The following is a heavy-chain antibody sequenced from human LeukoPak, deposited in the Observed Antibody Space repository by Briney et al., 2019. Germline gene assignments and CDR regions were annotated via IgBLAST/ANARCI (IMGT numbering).Heavy chain of an antibody. CDR1: GFTFSSYA. CDR2: ISGSGGST. J-gene: IGHJ3*02. CDR3: AKDIGVLRLFMSAFDI. D-gene: IGHD3-3*01. Sequence: PGRSLRLSCAASGFTFSSYAMSWVRQAPGKGLEWVSAISGSGGSTYYADSVKGRFTISRDNSKNTLYPQMNSLRAEDTAVYYCAKDIGVLRLFMSAFDIWGQGTVVTVSS. V-gene: IGHV3-23*01.